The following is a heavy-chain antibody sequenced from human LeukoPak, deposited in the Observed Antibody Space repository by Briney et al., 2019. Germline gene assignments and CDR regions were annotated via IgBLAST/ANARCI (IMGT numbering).Heavy chain of an antibody. J-gene: IGHJ6*02. D-gene: IGHD2-2*01. Sequence: ASVKVSCKASGYTFTSYGISWVRQAPGQGLEWMGWISAYNGNTNYAQKLQGRVTMTTDTSTSTAYMELRSLRSDDTAVYYCARPLCSSTSCSYYYYGMDVWGQGTTVTVSS. V-gene: IGHV1-18*01. CDR2: ISAYNGNT. CDR3: ARPLCSSTSCSYYYYGMDV. CDR1: GYTFTSYG.